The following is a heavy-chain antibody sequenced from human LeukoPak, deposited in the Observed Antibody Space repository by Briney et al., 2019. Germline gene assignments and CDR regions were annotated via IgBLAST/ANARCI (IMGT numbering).Heavy chain of an antibody. D-gene: IGHD3-22*01. Sequence: GGSLRLSCAASGFTFSSYAMSWVRQAPGKGLEWVSAISGSGGSTYYADSVKGRFAISRDNSKNTLYLQMNSLRAEDTAVYYCANRDSSGYYGVYWSQGTLVTVSS. CDR1: GFTFSSYA. CDR2: ISGSGGST. V-gene: IGHV3-23*01. CDR3: ANRDSSGYYGVY. J-gene: IGHJ4*02.